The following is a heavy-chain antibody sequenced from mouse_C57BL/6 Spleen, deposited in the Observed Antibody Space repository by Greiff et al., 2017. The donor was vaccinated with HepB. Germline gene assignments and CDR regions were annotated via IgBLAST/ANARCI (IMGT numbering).Heavy chain of an antibody. CDR3: ARRVAYGNNYFDY. V-gene: IGHV1-20*01. Sequence: VQLKQSGPELVKPGDSVKISCKASGYSFTGYFMNWVMQSHGKSLEWIGRINPYNGDTFYNQKFKGKATLTVDKSSSTAHMELRSLTSEDSAVYYCARRVAYGNNYFDYWGQGTTLTVSS. D-gene: IGHD2-1*01. CDR2: INPYNGDT. CDR1: GYSFTGYF. J-gene: IGHJ2*01.